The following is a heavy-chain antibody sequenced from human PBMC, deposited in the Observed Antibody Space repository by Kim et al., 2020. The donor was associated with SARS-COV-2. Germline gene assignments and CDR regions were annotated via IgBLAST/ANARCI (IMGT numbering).Heavy chain of an antibody. CDR2: IYYSGST. J-gene: IGHJ4*02. CDR3: ARGGPLYYGSGKYFDY. Sequence: SETLSLTCTVSGGSISSYYWSWIRQPPGKGLEWIGYIYYSGSTNYNPSLKSRVTISVDTSKNQFSLKLSSVTAADTAVYYCARGGPLYYGSGKYFDYWGQGTLVTVSS. V-gene: IGHV4-59*13. D-gene: IGHD3-10*01. CDR1: GGSISSYY.